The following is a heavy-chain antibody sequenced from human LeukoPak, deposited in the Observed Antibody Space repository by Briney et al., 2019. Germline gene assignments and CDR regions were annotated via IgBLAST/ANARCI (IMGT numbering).Heavy chain of an antibody. CDR2: ISSSGSYI. J-gene: IGHJ4*02. Sequence: GGSLRLSCAASGFTFSSYSMNWVRQAPGKGLEWVSSISSSGSYIYYADSVKGRFTISRDNAKNSLYLQMNSLRAEDTAVYYCARSGGTVVTAAFDYWGQGTLVTVSS. CDR3: ARSGGTVVTAAFDY. CDR1: GFTFSSYS. D-gene: IGHD2-21*02. V-gene: IGHV3-21*01.